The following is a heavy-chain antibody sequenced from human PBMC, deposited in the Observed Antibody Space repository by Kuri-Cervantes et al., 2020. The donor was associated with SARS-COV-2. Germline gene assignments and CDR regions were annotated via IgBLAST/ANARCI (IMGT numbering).Heavy chain of an antibody. Sequence: GSLRLSCTVSGGSISSYYWSWIRQPPGKGLEWIGYIYHSGSTYYNPSLKSRVTISVDTSKNQFSLKLSSVTAADTAVYYCARVPIAAPEYWGQGTLVTVSS. J-gene: IGHJ4*02. CDR3: ARVPIAAPEY. D-gene: IGHD6-13*01. CDR2: IYHSGST. CDR1: GGSISSYY. V-gene: IGHV4-59*12.